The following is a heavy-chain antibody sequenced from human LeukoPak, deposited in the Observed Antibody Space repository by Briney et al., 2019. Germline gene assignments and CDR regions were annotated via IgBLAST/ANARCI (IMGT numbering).Heavy chain of an antibody. D-gene: IGHD3-9*01. J-gene: IGHJ4*02. CDR1: GFTFSSYW. CDR2: INRDGRST. CDR3: ARHPYDILTGPSFDY. V-gene: IGHV3-74*01. Sequence: GGSLRLSCAASGFTFSSYWMHWVRQAPGEGLVWVSRINRDGRSTTYADSVKGRFTISRDNAKNTLYLQMNRLRAEDAAVYYCARHPYDILTGPSFDYWGQGTLVTVSS.